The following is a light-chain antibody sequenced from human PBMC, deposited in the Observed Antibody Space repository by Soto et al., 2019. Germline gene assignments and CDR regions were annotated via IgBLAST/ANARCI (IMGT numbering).Light chain of an antibody. Sequence: EIVLTQSPGTLSLSPGERATLSCRASQGVSGSYLAWYQQKPGQAPRLLIYGASSRATGIPHMFSGSESGTDFTLTISRLEPAEFAVYYCQHYGSSPRTFGQGTKVDIK. V-gene: IGKV3-20*01. CDR2: GAS. J-gene: IGKJ1*01. CDR3: QHYGSSPRT. CDR1: QGVSGSY.